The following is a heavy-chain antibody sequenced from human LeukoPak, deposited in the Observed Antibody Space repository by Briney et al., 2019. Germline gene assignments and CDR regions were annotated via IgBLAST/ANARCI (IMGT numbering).Heavy chain of an antibody. D-gene: IGHD3-22*01. V-gene: IGHV3-48*01. CDR3: AKVDDSSGYLRYFDY. CDR2: ISSSSSTI. CDR1: GFTFSSYS. J-gene: IGHJ4*02. Sequence: GGSLRLSCAASGFTFSSYSMNWVRQAPGKGLEWVSYISSSSSTIYYADSVKGRFTISRDNSKNTLYLQMNSLRAEDTAVYYCAKVDDSSGYLRYFDYWGQGTLVTVSS.